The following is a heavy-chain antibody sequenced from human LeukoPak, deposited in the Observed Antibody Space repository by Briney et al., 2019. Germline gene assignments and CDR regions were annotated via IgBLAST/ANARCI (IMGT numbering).Heavy chain of an antibody. V-gene: IGHV4-39*01. Sequence: SETLSLTCTVSGGSISSSSYYWGWFRQPPGKGLEWIGSIYYRGSTYYNPSLKSRATVSVDTSKNEFSLKVSSVTAADSAIYYCARQLHTRYFDYLEEVDPWGQGTLVTVSS. CDR3: ARQLHTRYFDYLEEVDP. CDR1: GGSISSSSYY. CDR2: IYYRGST. D-gene: IGHD3-9*01. J-gene: IGHJ5*02.